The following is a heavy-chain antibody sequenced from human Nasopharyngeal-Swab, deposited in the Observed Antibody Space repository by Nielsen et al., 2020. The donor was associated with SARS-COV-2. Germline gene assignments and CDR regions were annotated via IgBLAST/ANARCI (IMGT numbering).Heavy chain of an antibody. V-gene: IGHV3-23*01. D-gene: IGHD3-16*01. CDR3: AKDQDDGYYFYYYMDV. CDR1: GFTFSSYA. CDR2: FSGSGGST. Sequence: GESLKISCAASGFTFSSYAMSWVRQAPGKGLEWVSDFSGSGGSTYYADSVKGRFTISRDNSKNTLYLQMNSLRAEDTAVYYCAKDQDDGYYFYYYMDVWGKGTTVTVSS. J-gene: IGHJ6*03.